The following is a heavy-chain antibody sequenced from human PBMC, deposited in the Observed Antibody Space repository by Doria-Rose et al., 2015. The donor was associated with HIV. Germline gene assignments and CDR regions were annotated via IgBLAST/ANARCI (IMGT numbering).Heavy chain of an antibody. CDR3: ARGLVSSSPWDYGMDV. CDR1: GFPFSSYG. CDR2: IWYDGTDK. Sequence: VQLQESGGGVVRPGRSLRLSCAAFGFPFSSYGMHWVRQAPGKGLEWVAVIWYDGTDKYYADSVKCRFTISRDSSRNTLYLQMNSLRADDTAVHYCARGLVSSSPWDYGMDVWGHGTTVTVSS. D-gene: IGHD6-13*01. J-gene: IGHJ6*02. V-gene: IGHV3-33*01.